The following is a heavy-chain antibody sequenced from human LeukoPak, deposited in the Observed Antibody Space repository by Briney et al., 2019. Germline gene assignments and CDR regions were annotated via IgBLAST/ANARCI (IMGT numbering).Heavy chain of an antibody. Sequence: EASVKVSCKASGYDLINYGITWVRQAPGQGLEWMGWISLYNGNTDYKLQGRVTMTTDTSTSTAYMELRSLRSDDTAVYYCARGGPFFSSSSSKEYYFDYWGQGTLVTVSS. CDR3: ARGGPFFSSSSSKEYYFDY. CDR1: GYDLINYG. J-gene: IGHJ4*02. D-gene: IGHD6-6*01. CDR2: ISLYNGNT. V-gene: IGHV1-18*01.